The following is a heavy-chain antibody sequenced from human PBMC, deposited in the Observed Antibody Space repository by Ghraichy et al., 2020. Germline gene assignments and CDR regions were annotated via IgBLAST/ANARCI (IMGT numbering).Heavy chain of an antibody. J-gene: IGHJ5*02. D-gene: IGHD1-14*01. CDR1: GLSFSRYA. Sequence: GGSLRLSCSASGLSFSRYALHWVRQAPGQGLEQVSAISGNGDTTDYADAVKDRFTISRDNSKNTVHLQMTSLRPEDTAIYFCATGINFSYDLWGQGTRVTVPS. CDR3: ATGINFSYDL. CDR2: ISGNGDTT. V-gene: IGHV3-64D*09.